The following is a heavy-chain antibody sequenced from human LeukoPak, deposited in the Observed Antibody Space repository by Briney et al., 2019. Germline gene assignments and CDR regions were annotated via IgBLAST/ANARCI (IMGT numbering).Heavy chain of an antibody. CDR2: ISWNSGSI. Sequence: PGRSLRLSCAASGFTFDDYAMHWVRQAPGKGLEWVSGISWNSGSIGYADSVKGRFTISRDNAKNSLYLQMNNLRDEDTAVYYCARRDPFDYWGQGTMVTVSS. V-gene: IGHV3-9*01. CDR3: ARRDPFDY. J-gene: IGHJ4*02. CDR1: GFTFDDYA.